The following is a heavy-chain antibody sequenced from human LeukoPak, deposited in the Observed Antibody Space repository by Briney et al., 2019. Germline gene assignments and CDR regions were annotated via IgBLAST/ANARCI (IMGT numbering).Heavy chain of an antibody. J-gene: IGHJ4*02. CDR1: GFTVSSNS. V-gene: IGHV3-53*01. Sequence: PGGSLRLSCTVSGFTVSSNSMSWVRQAPGKGLEWVSFIYSDNTHYSDSVKGRFTISRDNSKNTLYLQLSSLRADDTAVYYCTRNSGWYGISWGQGTLVTVSS. CDR2: IYSDNT. D-gene: IGHD6-19*01. CDR3: TRNSGWYGIS.